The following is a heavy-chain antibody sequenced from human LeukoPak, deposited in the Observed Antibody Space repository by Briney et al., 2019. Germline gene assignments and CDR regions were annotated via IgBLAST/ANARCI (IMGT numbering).Heavy chain of an antibody. Sequence: SETLSLTCTVSGGSISSYYWSWIRQPPGKGLEWIGYIYYSGSTNYNPSLKSRVTISVDTSKNQFSLKLSSVTAADTAVYYCARSAPLGDCSSTSCYFDYWGQGTLVTVSS. CDR2: IYYSGST. J-gene: IGHJ4*02. CDR1: GGSISSYY. CDR3: ARSAPLGDCSSTSCYFDY. V-gene: IGHV4-59*08. D-gene: IGHD2-2*01.